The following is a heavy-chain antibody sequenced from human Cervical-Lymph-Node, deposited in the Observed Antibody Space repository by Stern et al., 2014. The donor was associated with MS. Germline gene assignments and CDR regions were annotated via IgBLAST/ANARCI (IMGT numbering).Heavy chain of an antibody. D-gene: IGHD3-3*01. CDR1: GYIFTGYY. CDR2: INPNTGGT. V-gene: IGHV1-2*02. CDR3: ARDQRGITIFGVVTDYYYLGMDV. J-gene: IGHJ6*02. Sequence: QVQLVQSGAEVKKPGASVKVSCKTSGYIFTGYYIHWVRQAPGQGLEWMALINPNTGGTKYAQKFQGRVTMSRDTSISTAYVELSSLTSDDTAVYYCARDQRGITIFGVVTDYYYLGMDVWGQGTTVTVSS.